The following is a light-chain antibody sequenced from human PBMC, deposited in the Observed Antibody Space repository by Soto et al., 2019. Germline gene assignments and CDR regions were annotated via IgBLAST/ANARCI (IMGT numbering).Light chain of an antibody. J-gene: IGKJ5*01. CDR2: DAS. CDR1: QSVTSY. CDR3: QQRSSWPIT. Sequence: EIVLTQSPATLSLSPGERATLSCRASQSVTSYLAWYPQRPGQAPRLLIYDASRRATGIPARFSGSGSGADFTLTISTLEPEDFAVYYCQQRSSWPITFGQGTRLEIK. V-gene: IGKV3-11*01.